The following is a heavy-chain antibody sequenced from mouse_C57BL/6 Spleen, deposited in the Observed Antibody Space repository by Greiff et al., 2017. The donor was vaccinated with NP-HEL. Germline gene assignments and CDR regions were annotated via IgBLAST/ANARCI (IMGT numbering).Heavy chain of an antibody. D-gene: IGHD2-4*01. CDR1: GYSFTDYN. J-gene: IGHJ3*01. Sequence: EVQLQQSGPELVKPGASVKISCKASGYSFTDYNMNWVKQSNGKSLEWIGVINPNYGTTSYNQKFKGKATLTVEKSSSTVYLELSRLTSDDSAVYYCARPRDYGGFAYWGQGTLVTVSA. CDR3: ARPRDYGGFAY. V-gene: IGHV1-39*01. CDR2: INPNYGTT.